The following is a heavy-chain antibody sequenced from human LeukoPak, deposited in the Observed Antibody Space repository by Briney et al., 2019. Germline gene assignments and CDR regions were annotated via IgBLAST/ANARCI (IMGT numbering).Heavy chain of an antibody. CDR2: IWYDGSNK. CDR1: GFTFSSYG. J-gene: IGHJ4*02. Sequence: GGSLRLSCAAPGFTFSSYGMHWVRQAPGKGLEWVAVIWYDGSNKYYADSVKGRFTISRDNSKNTLYLQMNSLRAEDTAVYYCARAYSSSSVNLGAFDYWGQGTLVTVSS. V-gene: IGHV3-33*01. D-gene: IGHD6-6*01. CDR3: ARAYSSSSVNLGAFDY.